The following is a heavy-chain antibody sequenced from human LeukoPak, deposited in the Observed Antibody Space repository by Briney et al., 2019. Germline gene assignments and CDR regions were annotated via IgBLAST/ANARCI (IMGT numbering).Heavy chain of an antibody. Sequence: GGSLRLSCAASGFTVTNNYMSWVRQAPGKGLEWVSGISWNSGSIGYADSVKGRFTISGDSAKNSVFLQMNSLRVEDTAVYYCARDHRYAFDNWGQGTLVTVSS. J-gene: IGHJ4*02. D-gene: IGHD5-12*01. CDR2: ISWNSGSI. CDR3: ARDHRYAFDN. V-gene: IGHV3-20*04. CDR1: GFTVTNNY.